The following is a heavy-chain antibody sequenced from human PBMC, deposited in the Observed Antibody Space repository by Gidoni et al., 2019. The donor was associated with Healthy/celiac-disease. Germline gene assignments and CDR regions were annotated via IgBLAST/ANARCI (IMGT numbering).Heavy chain of an antibody. D-gene: IGHD3-3*01. Sequence: EVQLVQSGAEVKKPGEALKISCTGSGYSFTRYWIGWVRQMPGKGLEWRGIIYPGDSDTRYSPSFQGQVTISADKSISTAYLQWSSLKASDTAMYYCARQYDSYSDAFDIWGQGTMVTVSS. V-gene: IGHV5-51*01. CDR2: IYPGDSDT. J-gene: IGHJ3*02. CDR1: GYSFTRYW. CDR3: ARQYDSYSDAFDI.